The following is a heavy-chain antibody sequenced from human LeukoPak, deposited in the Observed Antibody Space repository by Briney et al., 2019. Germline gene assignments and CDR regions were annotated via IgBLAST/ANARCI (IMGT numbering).Heavy chain of an antibody. D-gene: IGHD2-21*02. CDR2: SRNKTKSYTT. CDR1: GFIFSDYY. J-gene: IGHJ4*02. CDR3: TTGLCSGGACYSGVY. Sequence: PGGSLRLSCAASGFIFSDYYTDWIRQAPGKGLEWVGRSRNKTKSYTTEYAATVKGRFTISRDDSKNSLYLQMNSLKTEDSAVYYCTTGLCSGGACYSGVYWGQGTLVTVSS. V-gene: IGHV3-72*01.